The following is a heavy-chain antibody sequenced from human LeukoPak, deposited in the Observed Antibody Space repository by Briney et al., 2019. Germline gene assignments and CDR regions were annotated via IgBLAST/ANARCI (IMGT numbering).Heavy chain of an antibody. CDR1: GGSFSGYY. CDR2: INHSGST. J-gene: IGHJ6*02. V-gene: IGHV4-34*01. D-gene: IGHD3-3*01. Sequence: PSETLSLTCAVYGGSFSGYYWSWIRQPPGKGLEWVGEINHSGSTNYNPSLKSRVTISVDTSKNQFSLKLSSVTAADTAAYYCARVRYDFWSGWKNYYYGMDVWGQGTTVTVSS. CDR3: ARVRYDFWSGWKNYYYGMDV.